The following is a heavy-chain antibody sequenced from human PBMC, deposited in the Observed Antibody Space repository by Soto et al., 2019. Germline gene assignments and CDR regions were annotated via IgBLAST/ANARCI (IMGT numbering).Heavy chain of an antibody. V-gene: IGHV4-31*03. D-gene: IGHD6-6*01. J-gene: IGHJ5*02. Sequence: QVQLQESGPGLVKPSQTLSLTCTVSGGSISSGGYYWSWIRQHPGKGLEWIGYIYYSGSTYYNPSLKSRVTISLDTSKNQFSLKLSSMTAADTAVYYCAWGSSKSWFDPWGQGTLVTVSS. CDR2: IYYSGST. CDR1: GGSISSGGYY. CDR3: AWGSSKSWFDP.